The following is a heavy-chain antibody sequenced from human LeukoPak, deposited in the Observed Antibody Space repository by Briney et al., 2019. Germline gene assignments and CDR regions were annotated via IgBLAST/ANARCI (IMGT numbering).Heavy chain of an antibody. D-gene: IGHD3-3*01. CDR1: GFTFSSYS. CDR2: ISSSSSTI. J-gene: IGHJ4*02. V-gene: IGHV3-48*01. Sequence: GGSLRLSCAASGFTFSSYSMNWVRQAPGKGLEWVSYISSSSSTIYYADSVKGRFTISRDNAKSSLYLQMNSLRAEDTAVYYCARDGGGGPFDYWGQGTLVTVSS. CDR3: ARDGGGGPFDY.